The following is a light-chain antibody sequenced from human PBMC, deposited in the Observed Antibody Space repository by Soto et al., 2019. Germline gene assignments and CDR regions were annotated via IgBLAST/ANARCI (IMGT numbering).Light chain of an antibody. CDR2: RNH. CDR1: SSNIGSNY. CDR3: ASWDDRLSGLV. Sequence: QSVLTQPPSASGTPGQRVTISCSGSSSNIGSNYVYWYHQLPGPAPKLVIYRNHQRPSGVPDRISGSKSGTSASLAISGLRSDDDADYYCASWDDRLSGLVFGRGTKLTVL. J-gene: IGLJ2*01. V-gene: IGLV1-47*01.